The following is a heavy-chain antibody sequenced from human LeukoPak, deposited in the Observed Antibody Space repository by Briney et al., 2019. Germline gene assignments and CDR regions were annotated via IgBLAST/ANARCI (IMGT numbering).Heavy chain of an antibody. V-gene: IGHV3-23*01. CDR3: ARRTPTIGYAFDI. D-gene: IGHD1-1*01. J-gene: IGHJ3*02. Sequence: GGSVRLSCAASGFTFSSYAMSWVPQAPGKGLEWVSSISNNGGSTYNADSVKGRFTISRDNAKNSLYLQMNSLRADDTAVYYCARRTPTIGYAFDIWGQGTMVTVSS. CDR1: GFTFSSYA. CDR2: ISNNGGST.